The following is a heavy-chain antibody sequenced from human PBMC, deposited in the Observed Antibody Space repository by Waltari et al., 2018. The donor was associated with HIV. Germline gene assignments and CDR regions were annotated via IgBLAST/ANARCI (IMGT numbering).Heavy chain of an antibody. CDR3: ARIRGMGIQVWFAQYHFDY. V-gene: IGHV2-26*01. J-gene: IGHJ4*02. CDR1: GFSLSNEKMG. D-gene: IGHD5-18*01. CDR2: IFSNGGK. Sequence: QVTLKESGPVLVRPTETLTLTCTVSGFSLSNEKMGVSWIRQPPGKALEWLAHIFSNGGKSYNTSLKSRLTISKDTSKSQVVLTMTNMDPVDTATYYCARIRGMGIQVWFAQYHFDYWGQGTLVTVSS.